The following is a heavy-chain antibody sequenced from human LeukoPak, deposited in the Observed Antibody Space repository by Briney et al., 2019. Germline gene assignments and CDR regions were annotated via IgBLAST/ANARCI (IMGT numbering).Heavy chain of an antibody. V-gene: IGHV1-69*13. CDR1: GGTFSSYA. Sequence: ASVKVSCKASGGTFSSYAISWVRQAPGQELEWMGGIIPLVGTARYGQGFHGRVTITADESTSTGYMELSSLRAEDTALYYCARGHYYYAMDVWGQGTTVTVSS. CDR2: IIPLVGTA. CDR3: ARGHYYYAMDV. J-gene: IGHJ6*02.